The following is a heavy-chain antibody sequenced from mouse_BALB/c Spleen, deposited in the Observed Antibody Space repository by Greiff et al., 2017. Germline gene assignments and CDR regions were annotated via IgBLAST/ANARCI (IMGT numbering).Heavy chain of an antibody. V-gene: IGHV14-1*02. J-gene: IGHJ4*01. Sequence: EVKLMESGAELVRPGALVKLSCKASGFNIKDYYMHWVKQRPEQGLEWIGWIDPENGNTIYDPKFQGKASITADTSSNTAYLQLSSLTSEDTAVYYCARRYDYAMDYWGQGTSVTVSS. CDR1: GFNIKDYY. CDR3: ARRYDYAMDY. CDR2: IDPENGNT. D-gene: IGHD2-14*01.